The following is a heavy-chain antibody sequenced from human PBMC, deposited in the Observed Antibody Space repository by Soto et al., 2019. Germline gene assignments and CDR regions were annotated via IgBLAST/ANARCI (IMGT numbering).Heavy chain of an antibody. CDR2: INPNSGGT. Sequence: ASVKVSCKASGYTFTSYGISWVRQAPGQGLEWMGWINPNSGGTNYAQKFQGWVTMTRDTSISTAYMELSRLRSDDTAVYYCAREVGDDFWSGNGDYYYGMDVWGQGTTVTVSS. CDR3: AREVGDDFWSGNGDYYYGMDV. CDR1: GYTFTSYG. D-gene: IGHD3-3*01. V-gene: IGHV1-2*04. J-gene: IGHJ6*02.